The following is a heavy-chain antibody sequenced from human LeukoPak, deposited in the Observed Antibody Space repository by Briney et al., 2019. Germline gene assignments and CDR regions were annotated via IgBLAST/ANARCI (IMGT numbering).Heavy chain of an antibody. D-gene: IGHD5-18*01. CDR2: ISSSSSYI. Sequence: GGSLRLSCAAPGFTFSSYSMNWVRQAPGKGLEWVSSISSSSSYIYYADSVKGRFTISRDNAKNSLYLQMNSLRAEDTAVYYCVRGYSYGYHVSKTYYFDYWGQGTLVTVSS. V-gene: IGHV3-21*01. CDR1: GFTFSSYS. CDR3: VRGYSYGYHVSKTYYFDY. J-gene: IGHJ4*02.